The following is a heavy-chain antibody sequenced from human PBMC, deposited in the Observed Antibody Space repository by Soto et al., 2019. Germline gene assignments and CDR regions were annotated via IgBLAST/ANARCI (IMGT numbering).Heavy chain of an antibody. CDR1: GGSISSGDYY. CDR3: ARVSSPRTFGAYISYYYYGMDV. CDR2: IYYSGST. Sequence: SETLSLTCTVSGGSISSGDYYWSWIRQPPGKGLEWIGYIYYSGSTYYNPSLKSRVTISVDTSKNQFSLKLSSVTAADTAVYYCARVSSPRTFGAYISYYYYGMDVWGQGTTVTVSS. D-gene: IGHD4-17*01. J-gene: IGHJ6*02. V-gene: IGHV4-30-4*01.